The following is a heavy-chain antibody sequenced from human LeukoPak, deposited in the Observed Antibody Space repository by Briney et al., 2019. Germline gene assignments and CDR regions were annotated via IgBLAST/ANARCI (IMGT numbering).Heavy chain of an antibody. J-gene: IGHJ4*02. CDR1: GFPFSTYW. D-gene: IGHD6-13*01. V-gene: IGHV3-74*01. CDR2: INSDATTT. Sequence: PGGSLRLSCAASGFPFSTYWMHWVRQAPGKGLVWVSRINSDATTTDYADSVKGRFTISRDNAKNTVFLQMNSLRAEDTAVYYCVTNGYASNWHRRWDYWGQGARVTVSS. CDR3: VTNGYASNWHRRWDY.